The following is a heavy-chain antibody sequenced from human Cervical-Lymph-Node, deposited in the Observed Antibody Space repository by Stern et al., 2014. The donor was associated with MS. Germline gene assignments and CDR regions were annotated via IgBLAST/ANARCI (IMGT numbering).Heavy chain of an antibody. D-gene: IGHD6-6*01. CDR3: ARDVAGRSSY. Sequence: EVQLLESGGGLVQPGGSLRLSCAASGFTLRTYWMHWVRQTPGKGLVWVSRTNEDGTIPDYADPVKGRFIIARDNAKNTLYLQMNSLRAEDTAVYFCARDVAGRSSYWGQGTLVTVSS. V-gene: IGHV3-74*01. CDR1: GFTLRTYW. CDR2: TNEDGTIP. J-gene: IGHJ4*02.